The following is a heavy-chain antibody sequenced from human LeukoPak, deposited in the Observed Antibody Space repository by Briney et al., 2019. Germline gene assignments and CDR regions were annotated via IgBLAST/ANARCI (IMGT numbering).Heavy chain of an antibody. D-gene: IGHD3-22*01. Sequence: ASVKVSCKASGYSFTAYYMHWVRQAPGQGLEWMGWINPSSGGTNYAQKFQGTVTMTRDTSITTAYMELSRLRSEDTAVYYCARVTYDSSGYYHTYYYYVDVWGNGTTVTVSS. J-gene: IGHJ6*03. CDR1: GYSFTAYY. CDR3: ARVTYDSSGYYHTYYYYVDV. V-gene: IGHV1-2*02. CDR2: INPSSGGT.